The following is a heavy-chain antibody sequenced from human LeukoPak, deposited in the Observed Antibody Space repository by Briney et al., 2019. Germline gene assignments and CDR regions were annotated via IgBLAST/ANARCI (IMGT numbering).Heavy chain of an antibody. J-gene: IGHJ5*02. Sequence: KASETLSLTCTVSGGSIRSSGYFWGWIRQPPGKGLEWIGTIYYSGSTYYNPSLKSRVTISVDTSKNQFSLKLSSVTAADTAVYYCARTYNSRTRGFDPWGQGTLVTVSS. CDR1: GGSIRSSGYF. CDR3: ARTYNSRTRGFDP. CDR2: IYYSGST. V-gene: IGHV4-39*07. D-gene: IGHD6-13*01.